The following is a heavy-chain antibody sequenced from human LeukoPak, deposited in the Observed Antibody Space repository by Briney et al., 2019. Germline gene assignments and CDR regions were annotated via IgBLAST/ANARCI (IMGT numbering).Heavy chain of an antibody. CDR2: IIPIFGTA. V-gene: IGHV1-69*13. CDR3: ARDPDQSGYGLFDY. Sequence: SVKVSCKASGGTFSSYAISWVRQAPGQGLEWMGGIIPIFGTANYVQKFQGRVTITADESTSTAYMELSSLRSEDTAVYCCARDPDQSGYGLFDYWGQGTLVTVSS. CDR1: GGTFSSYA. J-gene: IGHJ4*02. D-gene: IGHD5-12*01.